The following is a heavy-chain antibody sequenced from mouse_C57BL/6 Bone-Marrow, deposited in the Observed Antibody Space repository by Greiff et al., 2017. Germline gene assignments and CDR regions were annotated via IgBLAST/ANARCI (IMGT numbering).Heavy chain of an antibody. CDR1: GFSLTSYG. CDR3: ASYALYAMDY. Sequence: VKLVESGPGLVQPSQSLSITCTVPGFSLTSYGVHWVRQSPGKGLEWLGVLWSGGSTDYNAAFISRLSISKDNSKSQVFFKMNSLQADYTAIYYCASYALYAMDYWGQGTSVTVSS. D-gene: IGHD6-5*01. CDR2: LWSGGST. V-gene: IGHV2-2*01. J-gene: IGHJ4*01.